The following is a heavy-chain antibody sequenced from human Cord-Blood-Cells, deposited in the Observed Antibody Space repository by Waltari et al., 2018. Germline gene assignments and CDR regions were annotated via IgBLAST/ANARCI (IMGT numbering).Heavy chain of an antibody. V-gene: IGHV3-53*01. J-gene: IGHJ4*02. CDR2: IYSGGST. Sequence: EVQLVESGGGLIQPGGSLRRSCAASGFTVSSNYMSWVRQAPGKGLEWVSVIYSGGSTYYADAVKGRFTISRDNSKNTLYLQMTSLRAEDTAVYYCARDEAYCGGDCYWDWGQGTLVTVSS. CDR3: ARDEAYCGGDCYWD. CDR1: GFTVSSNY. D-gene: IGHD2-21*02.